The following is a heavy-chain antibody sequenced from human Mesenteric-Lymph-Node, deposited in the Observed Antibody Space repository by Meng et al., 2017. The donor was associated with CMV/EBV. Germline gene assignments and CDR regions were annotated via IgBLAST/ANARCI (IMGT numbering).Heavy chain of an antibody. J-gene: IGHJ4*02. CDR1: GFTFSNSD. V-gene: IGHV3-19*01. D-gene: IGHD2-2*01. Sequence: GESLKISCAASGFTFSNSDMNWVRQAPGKGLEWVSGVSWNGSRTHYADSVKGRFIISRDNSRNFLYQQMNSLRPEDMAVYYCAKGGGVPGANFDYWGQGTQVTVSS. CDR2: VSWNGSRT. CDR3: AKGGGVPGANFDY.